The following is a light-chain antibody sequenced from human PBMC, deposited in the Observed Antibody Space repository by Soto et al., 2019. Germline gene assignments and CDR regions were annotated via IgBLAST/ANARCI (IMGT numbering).Light chain of an antibody. CDR1: LTVATN. CDR2: GAS. J-gene: IGKJ1*01. Sequence: TVMTQSPATLSMSPGDRAALSCRASLTVATNMAWYQQKPGQAPRLLIYGASIRATGVPARFTGSGSGTEFTLTINNLQSEDFAVYYCQQYNTGLRTFGRGTRVEV. CDR3: QQYNTGLRT. V-gene: IGKV3-15*01.